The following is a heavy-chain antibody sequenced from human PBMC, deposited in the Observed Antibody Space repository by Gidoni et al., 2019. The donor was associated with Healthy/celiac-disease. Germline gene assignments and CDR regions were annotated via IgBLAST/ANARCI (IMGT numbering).Heavy chain of an antibody. Sequence: QLQLQESSPGLLKPSETLSLTCTVSGGSISSSSYYWGWIRPPPAKGLDLIGSISYSGCPHYNPSLKSRVTIAVDTSKNQFSLKLSSVTAADTAVYYCARLVTVVVPAAIGGGDWFDPWGQGTLVTVSS. CDR1: GGSISSSSYY. D-gene: IGHD2-2*01. V-gene: IGHV4-39*01. CDR2: ISYSGCP. J-gene: IGHJ5*02. CDR3: ARLVTVVVPAAIGGGDWFDP.